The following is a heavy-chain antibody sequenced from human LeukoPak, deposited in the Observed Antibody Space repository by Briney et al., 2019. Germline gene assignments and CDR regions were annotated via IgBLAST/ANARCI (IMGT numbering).Heavy chain of an antibody. CDR1: GGSISYYY. CDR3: ARGVYVAAAQYGY. V-gene: IGHV4-4*07. Sequence: SETLSLTCTVSGGSISYYYWNWIRQPAGKGLEWIGRIYTSGITNYNPSLKSRVTMSVDTSKNQFSLKLSSVTAADTAVYYCARGVYVAAAQYGYWGQGTLVTVSS. CDR2: IYTSGIT. J-gene: IGHJ4*02. D-gene: IGHD6-13*01.